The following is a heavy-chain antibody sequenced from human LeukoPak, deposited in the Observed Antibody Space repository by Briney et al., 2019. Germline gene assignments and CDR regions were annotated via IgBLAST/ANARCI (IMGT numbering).Heavy chain of an antibody. J-gene: IGHJ4*02. CDR2: IYSGGST. D-gene: IGHD3-10*01. V-gene: IGHV3-53*01. Sequence: GGSLRLSCAASGFTVSSNYMSWVRQAPGKGLEWVSVIYSGGSTYYADSVKGRFTISRDNSKNTLYLQMNSLRAEDTAVYYCARDGVWFGELLRDWGQGTLATVSS. CDR1: GFTVSSNY. CDR3: ARDGVWFGELLRD.